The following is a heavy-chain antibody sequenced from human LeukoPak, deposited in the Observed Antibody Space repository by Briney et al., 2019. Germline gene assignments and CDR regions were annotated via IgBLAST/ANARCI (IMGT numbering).Heavy chain of an antibody. V-gene: IGHV3-30*03. CDR3: ARDRGRNSFDY. CDR2: ISYDVGKK. J-gene: IGHJ4*02. Sequence: PGGSLRLSCAASGFTFSSYGMHWVRQAPGKGLEWVAVISYDVGKKYYADSVKGRFTISRDNSKNLLYLQLTSLRAEDTALYYCARDRGRNSFDYWGQGTLVSVSS. CDR1: GFTFSSYG. D-gene: IGHD1-14*01.